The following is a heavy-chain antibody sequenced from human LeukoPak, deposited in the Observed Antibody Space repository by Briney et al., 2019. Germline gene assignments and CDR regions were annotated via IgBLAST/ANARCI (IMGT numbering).Heavy chain of an antibody. CDR1: GGSISSSSYY. J-gene: IGHJ5*02. CDR2: IYYSGST. V-gene: IGHV4-39*01. Sequence: SETLSLTCTVAGGSISSSSYYWGWIRQPPGKGLEWIGSIYYSGSTYYNPSLKSRVTISVDTPKNQFSLKLSSVIAADTAVYYCARQIAVAGKCWFDPWGQGTLVTVSS. D-gene: IGHD6-19*01. CDR3: ARQIAVAGKCWFDP.